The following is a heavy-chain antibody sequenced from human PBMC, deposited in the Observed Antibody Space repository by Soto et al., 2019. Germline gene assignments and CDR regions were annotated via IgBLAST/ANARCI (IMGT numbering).Heavy chain of an antibody. Sequence: LSLTCTVSGGSISSGGYYWSWIRQHPGKGLEWIGYIYYSGSTYYNPSLKSRVTISVDTSKNQFSLKLSSVTAADTAVYYCARGGRIMITFGGLYFDYWGQGTLVTVSS. CDR2: IYYSGST. J-gene: IGHJ4*02. V-gene: IGHV4-31*03. CDR3: ARGGRIMITFGGLYFDY. D-gene: IGHD3-16*01. CDR1: GGSISSGGYY.